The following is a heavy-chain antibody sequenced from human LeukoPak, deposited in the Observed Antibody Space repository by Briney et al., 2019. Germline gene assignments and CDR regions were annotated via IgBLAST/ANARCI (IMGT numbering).Heavy chain of an antibody. CDR2: IGSSSSYI. J-gene: IGHJ4*02. CDR1: GFTFSSYS. V-gene: IGHV3-21*01. Sequence: PGGSLRLSCAASGFTFSSYSMNWVRQAPGKGLEWVSSIGSSSSYIYYADSVKGRFTISRDNAKNSLYLQMNSLRAEDTAVYYCARGAGNDFDYWGQGTLVTVSS. CDR3: ARGAGNDFDY.